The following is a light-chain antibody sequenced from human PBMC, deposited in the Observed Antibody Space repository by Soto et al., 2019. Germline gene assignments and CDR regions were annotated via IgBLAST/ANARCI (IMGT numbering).Light chain of an antibody. Sequence: QSVLTQPPSVSGAPGQRVTISCTGSSSNIGAGYDVHWYQQLPGTAPKLLIYGNSNRPSGVPDRFSGSKSGTTACLAITGLQAEDEADYYCQYYDSSLSGWVFGGGTKLTVL. J-gene: IGLJ3*02. CDR3: QYYDSSLSGWV. V-gene: IGLV1-40*01. CDR2: GNS. CDR1: SSNIGAGYD.